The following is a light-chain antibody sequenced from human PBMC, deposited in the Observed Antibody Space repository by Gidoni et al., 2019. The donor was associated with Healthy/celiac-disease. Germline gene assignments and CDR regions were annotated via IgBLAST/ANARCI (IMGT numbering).Light chain of an antibody. J-gene: IGKJ2*01. CDR2: DAS. CDR3: QPRSNWPRVPSV. CDR1: QSVSSY. Sequence: EIVLTQSPATLSLSPGERATLTCRASQSVSSYLAWYQQKPGQAPRLLIYDASNRATGIPARFSGSGSGTDFTLTISSLEPEDFAVYYCQPRSNWPRVPSVFGQGTKLEIK. V-gene: IGKV3-11*01.